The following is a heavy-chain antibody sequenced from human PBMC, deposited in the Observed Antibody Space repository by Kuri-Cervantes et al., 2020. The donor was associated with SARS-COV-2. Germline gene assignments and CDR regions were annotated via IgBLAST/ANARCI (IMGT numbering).Heavy chain of an antibody. D-gene: IGHD3-3*01. CDR3: ARGRGPGDFWSGLNWFDP. V-gene: IGHV3-53*01. J-gene: IGHJ5*02. CDR1: GFTVNSNY. Sequence: GESLKISCAAPGFTVNSNYMSWVRQAPGKGPEWVSVIYSSGSTNYADSVKGRFTISRDNFKNTLYLQMSSLRAEDTAVYYCARGRGPGDFWSGLNWFDPWGQGTMVTVSS. CDR2: IYSSGST.